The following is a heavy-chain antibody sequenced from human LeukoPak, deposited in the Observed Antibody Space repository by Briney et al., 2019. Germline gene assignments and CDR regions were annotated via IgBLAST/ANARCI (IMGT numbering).Heavy chain of an antibody. V-gene: IGHV1-18*01. CDR2: ISAYNGNT. CDR1: GYTFSSYG. CDR3: ARDIADSSGYPDALDI. D-gene: IGHD3-22*01. J-gene: IGHJ3*02. Sequence: GASVKVSCKASGYTFSSYGISWVRQAPGQGLEWMGWISAYNGNTNYAQKVQGRVTMTTDTSTSTAYMELRSLRPDDTAVYYCARDIADSSGYPDALDIWGQGTMVTVSS.